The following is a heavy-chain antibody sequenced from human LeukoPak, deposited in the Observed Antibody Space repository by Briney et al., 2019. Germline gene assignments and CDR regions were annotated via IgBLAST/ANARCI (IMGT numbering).Heavy chain of an antibody. CDR2: IKQDGTEK. J-gene: IGHJ4*02. V-gene: IGHV3-7*03. Sequence: RSGGSLRLSCAASGFTFSSYWMSWVRQPPGKGLEWVASIKQDGTEKHYVDSVKGRFTISKDNAKNSLYLQMNSLRAEDTAVYYCAREDHSNYEYWGQGTLVTVSS. CDR1: GFTFSSYW. CDR3: AREDHSNYEY. D-gene: IGHD4-11*01.